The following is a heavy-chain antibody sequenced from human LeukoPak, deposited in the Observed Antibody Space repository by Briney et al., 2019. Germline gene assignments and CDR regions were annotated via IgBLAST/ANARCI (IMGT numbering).Heavy chain of an antibody. D-gene: IGHD3-9*01. V-gene: IGHV4-59*08. CDR3: ARFDILTGYFDY. J-gene: IGHJ4*02. Sequence: SETLSLTCTASGGSISSYYWSWIRQPPGKGLGWIGYIYYSGSTNYNPSPKSRVTISVDTSKNQFSLKLSSVTAADMAVYYCARFDILTGYFDYWGQGTLVTVSS. CDR1: GGSISSYY. CDR2: IYYSGST.